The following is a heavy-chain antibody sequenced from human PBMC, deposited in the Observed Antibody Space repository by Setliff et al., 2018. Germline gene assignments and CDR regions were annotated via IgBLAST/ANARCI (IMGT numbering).Heavy chain of an antibody. D-gene: IGHD2-21*02. CDR2: IWNDGSSK. CDR1: RFTFSNYG. CDR3: ARNWVTAQHYYYGMDV. V-gene: IGHV3-33*01. Sequence: GGSLRLSCVASRFTFSNYGMHWVRQAPGKGLEWVALIWNDGSSKFYGDSVKGRFTISRDNSKNTLYLQMDSLRAEDTAVYYCARNWVTAQHYYYGMDVWGQGTTVTV. J-gene: IGHJ6*02.